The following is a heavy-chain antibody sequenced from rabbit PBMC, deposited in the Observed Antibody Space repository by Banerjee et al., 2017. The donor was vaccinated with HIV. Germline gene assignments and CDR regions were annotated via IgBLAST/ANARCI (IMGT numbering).Heavy chain of an antibody. CDR2: IYAGSSGTT. D-gene: IGHD4-1*01. CDR1: GFSFSSNYY. V-gene: IGHV1S40*01. Sequence: QSLEESGGDLVKPEGSLTLTRTASGFSFSSNYYMCWVRQAPGKGLEWSACIYAGSSGTTYYASWAKGRFTISRTSSTTVALQMTSLTAADTATYFCARDLAGVIGWNFDLWGPGTLVTVS. J-gene: IGHJ4*01. CDR3: ARDLAGVIGWNFDL.